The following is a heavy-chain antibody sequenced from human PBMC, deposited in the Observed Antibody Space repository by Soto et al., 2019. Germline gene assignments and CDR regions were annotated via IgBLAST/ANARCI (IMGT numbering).Heavy chain of an antibody. J-gene: IGHJ6*04. D-gene: IGHD4-17*01. Sequence: GESLKISCKGSGYSFTSYWIGWVRQMPGKGLEWMGIIYPGDSDTRYSPSFQGQVTISADKSISTAYLQWSSLKASDTAMYYCARAYGDPSTVDYYYYYGMDVWREGTTVTVSS. CDR3: ARAYGDPSTVDYYYYYGMDV. V-gene: IGHV5-51*01. CDR2: IYPGDSDT. CDR1: GYSFTSYW.